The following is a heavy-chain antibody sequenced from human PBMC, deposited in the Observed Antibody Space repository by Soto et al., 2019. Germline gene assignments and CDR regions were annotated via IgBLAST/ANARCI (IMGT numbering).Heavy chain of an antibody. V-gene: IGHV3-23*01. CDR3: AKPYSSGWYPNYWYFDL. J-gene: IGHJ2*01. CDR2: ISGSGGST. Sequence: GGSLRLSCAASGFTFSSYAMSWVRQAPGKGLEWVSAISGSGGSTYYAESVKGRFTISRDNSKNTLYLQMNSLRAEDTAVYYFAKPYSSGWYPNYWYFDLWGRGTLVTVSS. D-gene: IGHD6-19*01. CDR1: GFTFSSYA.